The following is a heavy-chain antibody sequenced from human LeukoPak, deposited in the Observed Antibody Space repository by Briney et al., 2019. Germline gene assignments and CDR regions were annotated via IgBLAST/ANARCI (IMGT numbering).Heavy chain of an antibody. V-gene: IGHV1-46*01. CDR2: INPSTGTT. CDR3: ARSGAGRSSWFDP. Sequence: ASVKVSCKASGYKFTGYYMHWVRQAPGQGLEWVGIINPSTGTTDFAQNFQGRVSMIRDLTTTTVYMNMSKLTSGDTAIYFCARSGAGRSSWFDPWGPGTLVTVSS. CDR1: GYKFTGYY. J-gene: IGHJ5*02. D-gene: IGHD4-17*01.